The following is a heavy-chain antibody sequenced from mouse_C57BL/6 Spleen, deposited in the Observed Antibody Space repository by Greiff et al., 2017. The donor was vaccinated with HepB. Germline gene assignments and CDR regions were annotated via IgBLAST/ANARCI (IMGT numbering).Heavy chain of an antibody. CDR3: AREGDYYGSSYAFAY. CDR2: INPNYGTT. J-gene: IGHJ3*01. CDR1: GYSFTDYN. V-gene: IGHV1-39*01. D-gene: IGHD1-1*01. Sequence: VHVKQSGPELVKPGASVKISCKASGYSFTDYNMNWVKQSNGKSLEWIGVINPNYGTTSYNQKFKGKATLTVDQSSSTAYMQLNSLTSEDSAVYYCAREGDYYGSSYAFAYWGQGTLVTVSA.